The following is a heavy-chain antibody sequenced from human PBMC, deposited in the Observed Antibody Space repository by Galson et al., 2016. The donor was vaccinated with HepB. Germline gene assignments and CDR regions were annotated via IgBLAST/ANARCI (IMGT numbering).Heavy chain of an antibody. V-gene: IGHV3-33*01. CDR3: ARASQPYCSSTSCDAGYDHYYGMDV. Sequence: GMHWVRQAPGKGLERVAVIWYDEINKYYADSATGRLTIPRDYSKNTLYLQMNSLRVDDTAVYYCARASQPYCSSTSCDAGYDHYYGMDVWGQGTTVTVSS. CDR1: G. CDR2: IWYDEINK. D-gene: IGHD2-2*01. J-gene: IGHJ6*02.